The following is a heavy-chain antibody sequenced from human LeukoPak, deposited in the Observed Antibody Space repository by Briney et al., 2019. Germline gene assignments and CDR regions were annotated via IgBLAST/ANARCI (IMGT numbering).Heavy chain of an antibody. CDR3: ARQGGSNSPYYYYYMDV. CDR1: GYSISNGYY. Sequence: SETLSLTCAVTGYSISNGYYWGWFRQPPGKGPEWIGCIYHSGTTYYNPSLKSRVTISVDTSKNQFSLMISSVTAADTAVYYCARQGGSNSPYYYYYMDVWGKGTTVTVSS. J-gene: IGHJ6*03. D-gene: IGHD6-13*01. CDR2: IYHSGTT. V-gene: IGHV4-38-2*01.